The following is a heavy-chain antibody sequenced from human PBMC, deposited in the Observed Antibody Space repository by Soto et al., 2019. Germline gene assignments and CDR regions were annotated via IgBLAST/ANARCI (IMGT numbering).Heavy chain of an antibody. Sequence: SETLSLTCTVSGASISSSYWSWIRQPPGKGLEWIGYMYYSGSTSYNPSIKSRLTISVDSSKNQFSLKLSSVTAADTAVYYFARMQGGYSYGSAFDIWGQGTMVT. J-gene: IGHJ3*02. D-gene: IGHD5-18*01. V-gene: IGHV4-59*01. CDR3: ARMQGGYSYGSAFDI. CDR1: GASISSSY. CDR2: MYYSGST.